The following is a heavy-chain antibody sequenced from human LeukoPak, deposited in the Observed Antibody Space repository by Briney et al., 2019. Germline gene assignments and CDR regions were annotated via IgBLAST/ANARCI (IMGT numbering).Heavy chain of an antibody. J-gene: IGHJ6*03. CDR2: INPNSGGT. CDR1: GYTFTGYY. V-gene: IGHV1-2*02. Sequence: ASVKVSCKASGYTFTGYYMHWVRQAPGQGLEWMGWINPNSGGTNYAQKFQGRVTMTRDTSISTAYMELSRLRSDDTAVYYCARGLSPYYYYYMDVWGKGTTVTVSS. CDR3: ARGLSPYYYYYMDV.